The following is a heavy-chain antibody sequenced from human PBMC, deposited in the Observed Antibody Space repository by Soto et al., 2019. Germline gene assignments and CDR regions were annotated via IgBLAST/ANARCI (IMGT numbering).Heavy chain of an antibody. Sequence: VGSHRHSSAASGLTFSSYSMSWVRQATGKGLEWVSYISSSSSTIYYADSVKGRFTISRDNAKNSLYLQMNSLRDEDTAVYYCARSAGSGSYYFGSSVWGQGTLLTVSS. CDR2: ISSSSSTI. V-gene: IGHV3-48*02. J-gene: IGHJ4*02. D-gene: IGHD1-26*01. CDR1: GLTFSSYS. CDR3: ARSAGSGSYYFGSSV.